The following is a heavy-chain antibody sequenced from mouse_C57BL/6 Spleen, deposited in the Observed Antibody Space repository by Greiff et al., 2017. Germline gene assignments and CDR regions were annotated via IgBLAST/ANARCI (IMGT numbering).Heavy chain of an antibody. CDR1: GFTFSSYA. CDR2: ISSGGDYI. D-gene: IGHD2-12*01. V-gene: IGHV5-9-1*02. CDR3: TRAPAYYSHYYAMDY. J-gene: IGHJ4*01. Sequence: EVQLVESGEGLVKPGGSLKLSCAASGFTFSSYAMSWVRQTPEKRLEWVAYISSGGDYIYYADTVKGRFTISRDNARNTLYLQMSSLKSEDTAMYYCTRAPAYYSHYYAMDYWGQGTSVTVSS.